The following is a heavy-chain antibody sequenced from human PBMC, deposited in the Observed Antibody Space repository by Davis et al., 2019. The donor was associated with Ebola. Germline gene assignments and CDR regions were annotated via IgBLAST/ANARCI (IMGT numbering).Heavy chain of an antibody. CDR2: INAANGNT. D-gene: IGHD3-10*01. V-gene: IGHV1-3*01. CDR3: AREGRVQGLISAGMDV. J-gene: IGHJ6*02. Sequence: AASVKVSCKASGYTFNTYVMHWVRQAPGQGLEWMGWINAANGNTRYSQKFQDRVTMIRDRSASTVYMELSSLRFEDTAVYYCAREGRVQGLISAGMDVWGQGTTVTVSS. CDR1: GYTFNTYV.